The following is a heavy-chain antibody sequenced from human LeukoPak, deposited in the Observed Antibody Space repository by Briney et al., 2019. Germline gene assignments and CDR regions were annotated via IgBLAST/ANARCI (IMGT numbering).Heavy chain of an antibody. CDR1: GYTFTGYY. J-gene: IGHJ4*02. Sequence: ASVKVSCKASGYTFTGYYIHWMRQAPGQGLEWMGWINPNSGGTNYAQKFQGRVTMTRDTSFSTAYMELSRVRSDDTAVYYCARGISYCGGDCSDYGGQGTLVTVSS. D-gene: IGHD2-21*02. CDR3: ARGISYCGGDCSDY. V-gene: IGHV1-2*02. CDR2: INPNSGGT.